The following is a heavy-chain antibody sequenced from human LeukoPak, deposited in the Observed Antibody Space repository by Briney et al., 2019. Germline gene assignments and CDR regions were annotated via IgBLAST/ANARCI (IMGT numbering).Heavy chain of an antibody. J-gene: IGHJ4*02. CDR1: GFTFDGHA. Sequence: SLIFSCAASGFTFDGHAMHWVRQVPGKGLEWVSGINWNSDSIGYADSVKGRFTISRDSAKNSLDLQMNSLRAEDTAVYYCAKGNGYNYLAWPFDYWGQGTLVTVSS. CDR3: AKGNGYNYLAWPFDY. D-gene: IGHD5-24*01. V-gene: IGHV3-9*01. CDR2: INWNSDSI.